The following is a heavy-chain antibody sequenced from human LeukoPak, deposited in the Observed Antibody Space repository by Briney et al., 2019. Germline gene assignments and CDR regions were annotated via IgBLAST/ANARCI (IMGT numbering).Heavy chain of an antibody. D-gene: IGHD5-24*01. CDR2: IGGSDDRT. CDR1: GFTLSRNA. J-gene: IGHJ4*02. V-gene: IGHV3-23*01. CDR3: AKDLFRWAFDY. Sequence: PGGSLRLSCAASGFTLSRNAMSWVRQAPGKGLEWVSAIGGSDDRTDYADSVKGRFTISRDISKNTLYLQMNSLSAEDTAVYFCAKDLFRWAFDYWGQGTLVTVSS.